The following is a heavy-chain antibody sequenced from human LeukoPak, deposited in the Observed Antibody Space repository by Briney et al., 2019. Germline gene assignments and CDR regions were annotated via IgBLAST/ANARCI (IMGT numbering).Heavy chain of an antibody. Sequence: GGSLRLSCAAAGFTFSSYSMNWVRQAPGKGLEWVSYISSSGSTIYYADSVKGRFTISRDNAKNSLYLQMNSLRAEDTAVYYCARDAVLRYFDWLSYYFDYWGQGTLVTVSS. CDR1: GFTFSSYS. CDR2: ISSSGSTI. CDR3: ARDAVLRYFDWLSYYFDY. J-gene: IGHJ4*02. D-gene: IGHD3-9*01. V-gene: IGHV3-48*04.